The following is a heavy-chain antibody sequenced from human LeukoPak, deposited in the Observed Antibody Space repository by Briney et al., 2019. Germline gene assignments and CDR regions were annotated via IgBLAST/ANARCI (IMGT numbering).Heavy chain of an antibody. CDR3: ARVPVTTVTNYFDY. CDR2: INNDGTTT. CDR1: GFTFSSNW. D-gene: IGHD4-17*01. V-gene: IGHV3-74*03. J-gene: IGHJ4*02. Sequence: GGSLRLSCAASGFTFSSNWMHWVRQAPGKGLVWVSRINNDGTTTTYADSVKGRFTISRDNAKNTLFLQMNSLRVEDTGVYYCARVPVTTVTNYFDYWGQGTLVTASS.